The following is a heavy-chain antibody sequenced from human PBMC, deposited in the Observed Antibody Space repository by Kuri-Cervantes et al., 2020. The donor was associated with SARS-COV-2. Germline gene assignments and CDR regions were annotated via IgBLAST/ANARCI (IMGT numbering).Heavy chain of an antibody. V-gene: IGHV4-39*01. CDR2: IYYSGST. D-gene: IGHD4-17*01. J-gene: IGHJ6*02. CDR3: ARDYGDYYYYYGMDV. Sequence: GSLRLSCTVSGGSISSSSYYWGWIRQPPGKGLEWIGSIYYSGSTNYNPSLKSRVTISVDTSKNQFSLKLSSVTAADTAVYYCARDYGDYYYYYGMDVWGQGTTVTVSS. CDR1: GGSISSSSYY.